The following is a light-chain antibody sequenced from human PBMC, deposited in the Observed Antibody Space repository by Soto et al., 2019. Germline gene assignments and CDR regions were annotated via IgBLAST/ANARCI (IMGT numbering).Light chain of an antibody. V-gene: IGKV1-9*01. J-gene: IGKJ4*01. Sequence: DIQFTQSPSFLSASVGDRVTITCRASQGISSYLAWYQQKPGKAPKLLIYAASTLQSGVPSRFSGSGSGTEFTLTISSLQPDDFATYYCHQYNSYHTFGGGTMVDIK. CDR3: HQYNSYHT. CDR1: QGISSY. CDR2: AAS.